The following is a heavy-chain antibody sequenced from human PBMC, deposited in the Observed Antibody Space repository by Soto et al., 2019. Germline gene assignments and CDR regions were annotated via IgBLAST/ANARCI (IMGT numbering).Heavy chain of an antibody. CDR2: INPYSGDT. Sequence: ASVKVSCKASGYSFSGYFIHWVRQAPGQGLEWMGWINPYSGDTKYAQHFQGRVTMTTDTPFSTAYMELSGLRSDDTAVYYCAREGYFDSSAYPFEYWGQGSGVTVS. J-gene: IGHJ4*02. V-gene: IGHV1-2*02. CDR1: GYSFSGYF. CDR3: AREGYFDSSAYPFEY. D-gene: IGHD3-22*01.